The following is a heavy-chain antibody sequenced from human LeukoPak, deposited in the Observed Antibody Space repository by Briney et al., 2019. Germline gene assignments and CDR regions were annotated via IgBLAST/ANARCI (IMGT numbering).Heavy chain of an antibody. CDR2: INHSGNA. Sequence: SETLSLTCAVSGGSFSGYYWTWIRQPPGKGLEWIGEINHSGNADYNPSLKSRVTISLDMSENHFSLKLTSVTAADTAVYYCARGNGYNPSDAFDIWGQGTMVTVSS. V-gene: IGHV4-34*01. J-gene: IGHJ3*02. CDR3: ARGNGYNPSDAFDI. CDR1: GGSFSGYY. D-gene: IGHD5-24*01.